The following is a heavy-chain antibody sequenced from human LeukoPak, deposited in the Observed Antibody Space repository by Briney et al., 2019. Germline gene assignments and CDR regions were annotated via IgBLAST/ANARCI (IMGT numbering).Heavy chain of an antibody. CDR2: IYYSGST. CDR1: GGSISSSSYY. D-gene: IGHD2-2*01. V-gene: IGHV4-39*01. J-gene: IGHJ3*02. Sequence: SETLSLTCTVSGGSISSSSYYWGWIRQPPGKGLEWIGSIYYSGSTYYNPSLKSRVTISVDTSKNQFSLKLGSVTAADTAVYYCARHEAEVPAAPDAFDIWGQGTMVTVSS. CDR3: ARHEAEVPAAPDAFDI.